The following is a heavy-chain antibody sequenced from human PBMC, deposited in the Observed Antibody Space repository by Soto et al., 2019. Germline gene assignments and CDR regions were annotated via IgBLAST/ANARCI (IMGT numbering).Heavy chain of an antibody. CDR3: ARAGGGSGSYWPYYFDY. J-gene: IGHJ4*02. V-gene: IGHV3-21*01. CDR2: ISYSSSYI. Sequence: LRLSCAASGFASSDYNMNWVRQAPGKGLEWVSSISYSSSYIYYADSVKGRFTISRDNAKNSLYLQMNSLRAEDTAVYYCARAGGGSGSYWPYYFDYWGQGTLVTVSS. D-gene: IGHD1-26*01. CDR1: GFASSDYN.